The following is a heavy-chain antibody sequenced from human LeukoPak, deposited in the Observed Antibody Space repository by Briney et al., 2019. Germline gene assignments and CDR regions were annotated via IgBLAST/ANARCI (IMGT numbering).Heavy chain of an antibody. CDR1: GYTFTSYD. CDR2: ISAYNGNT. Sequence: ASVKVSRKASGYTFTSYDINWVRQAPGQGLEWMGWISAYNGNTNYAQKLQGRVTMTTDTSTSTAYMELRSLRSDDTAVYYCANGAYSSEFHYWGQGTLVTVSS. CDR3: ANGAYSSEFHY. J-gene: IGHJ4*02. D-gene: IGHD5-18*01. V-gene: IGHV1-18*01.